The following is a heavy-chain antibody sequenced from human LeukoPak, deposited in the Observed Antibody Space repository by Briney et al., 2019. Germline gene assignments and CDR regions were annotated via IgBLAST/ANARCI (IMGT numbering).Heavy chain of an antibody. J-gene: IGHJ6*04. Sequence: GGSLRLSCAASGFTFSTYSMNWVRQAPGKGLEWVSFISSSSSYIYYADSLKGRFTISRDNAKNSLYLQMNSLRAEDTAVYYCAELGITMIGGVWGKGTTVTISS. CDR3: AELGITMIGGV. D-gene: IGHD3-10*02. V-gene: IGHV3-21*01. CDR2: ISSSSSYI. CDR1: GFTFSTYS.